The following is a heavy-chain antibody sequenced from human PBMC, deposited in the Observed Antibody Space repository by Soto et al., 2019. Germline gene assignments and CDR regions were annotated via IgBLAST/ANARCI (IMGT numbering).Heavy chain of an antibody. CDR1: GFTFSSYA. D-gene: IGHD2-8*01. J-gene: IGHJ3*02. CDR3: ARVKGYCTNGVCYDHDAFDI. Sequence: GGSLRLSCAASGFTFSSYAMHWVRQAPGKGLEWVAVISYDGSNKYYADSVKGRFTISRDNSKNTLYLQMNSLRAEDTAVYYCARVKGYCTNGVCYDHDAFDIWGQGTMVTVSS. CDR2: ISYDGSNK. V-gene: IGHV3-30-3*01.